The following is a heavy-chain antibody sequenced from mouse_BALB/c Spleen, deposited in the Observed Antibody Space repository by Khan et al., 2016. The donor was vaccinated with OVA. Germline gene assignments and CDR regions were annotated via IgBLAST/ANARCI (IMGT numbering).Heavy chain of an antibody. V-gene: IGHV9-2-1*01. CDR2: INTETGEP. CDR3: AGRKRWYFDV. Sequence: QIQLVQSGPELKKPGETVKISCKASGYTFTDYSMHWVKQAPGKGLKWMGWINTETGEPTYADDIKGRFAFSLETSASTAYLQINNLKNEDTATYFCAGRKRWYFDVWGAGTTVTVSS. CDR1: GYTFTDYS. J-gene: IGHJ1*01.